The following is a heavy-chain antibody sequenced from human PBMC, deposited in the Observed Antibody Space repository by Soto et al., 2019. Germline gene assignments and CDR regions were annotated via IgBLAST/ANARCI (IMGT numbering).Heavy chain of an antibody. CDR2: ISYDGNKK. J-gene: IGHJ6*03. D-gene: IGHD2-2*01. V-gene: IGHV3-30*18. CDR3: AKDSTRDYYYYMDV. CDR1: GFTFNNYG. Sequence: QVQLVESGGGVVQPGRSLRLSCAASGFTFNNYGIHWVRQAPGKGLEWVSFISYDGNKKYYADSVKGRFTIYRDNSKNTLFLQMNSLRLEDTAVYFCAKDSTRDYYYYMDVWRKGTTVTVSS.